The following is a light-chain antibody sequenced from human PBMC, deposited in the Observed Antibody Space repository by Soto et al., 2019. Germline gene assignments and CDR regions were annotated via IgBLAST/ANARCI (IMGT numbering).Light chain of an antibody. CDR3: QQYKNWPL. V-gene: IGKV3-15*01. CDR2: GAS. CDR1: QSVRSH. J-gene: IGKJ5*01. Sequence: IVMTQSPATLSVSPGEGGTLSFRASQSVRSHLAWYQQKPGQPPRLLIYGASTRATGIPARFSGSGFGTEFTLTISSLQSEDFAVYYCQQYKNWPLFGQGTRLEI.